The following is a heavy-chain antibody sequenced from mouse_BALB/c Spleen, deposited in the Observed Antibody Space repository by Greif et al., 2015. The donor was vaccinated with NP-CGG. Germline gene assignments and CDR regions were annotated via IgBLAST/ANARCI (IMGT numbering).Heavy chain of an antibody. CDR1: GSAVTSYW. CDR3: ASGGNYDYFDY. J-gene: IGHJ2*01. D-gene: IGHD2-1*01. V-gene: IGHV1-69*02. Sequence: VKLVESGAELVKPGAPVKLSCKASGSAVTSYWLHWVKQRPGRGPEWIGRTDPYDSETPYNRQFKAKATLTVDKSSSTAYIPLSSLTSEDSAVYYCASGGNYDYFDYWGQGATLTVSS. CDR2: TDPYDSET.